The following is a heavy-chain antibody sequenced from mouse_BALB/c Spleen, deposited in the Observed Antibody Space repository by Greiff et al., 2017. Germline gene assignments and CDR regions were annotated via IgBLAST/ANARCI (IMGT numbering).Heavy chain of an antibody. CDR2: IWGDGST. CDR1: GFSLTGYG. J-gene: IGHJ3*01. Sequence: VHLVESGPGLVAPSQSLSITCTVSGFSLTGYGVNWVRQPPGKGLEWLGMIWGDGSTDYNSALKSRLSISKDNSKSQVFLKMNSLQTDDTARYYCARDEHYGSSAWLAYWGQGTLVTVSA. V-gene: IGHV2-6-7*01. D-gene: IGHD1-1*01. CDR3: ARDEHYGSSAWLAY.